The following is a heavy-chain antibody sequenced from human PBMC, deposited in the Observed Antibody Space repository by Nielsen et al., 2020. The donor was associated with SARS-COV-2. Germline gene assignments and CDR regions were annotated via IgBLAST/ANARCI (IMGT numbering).Heavy chain of an antibody. D-gene: IGHD1-26*01. CDR1: GGTFSSYA. CDR2: IIPIFGTA. CDR3: ARDRDIVGAATDAFDI. J-gene: IGHJ3*02. Sequence: SVKVSCKASGGTFSSYAISWVRQAPGQGLEWMGGIIPIFGTANYAQKFQGRVTITADESTSTAYMELSSLRSDDTAVYYCARDRDIVGAATDAFDIWGQGTMVTVSS. V-gene: IGHV1-69*13.